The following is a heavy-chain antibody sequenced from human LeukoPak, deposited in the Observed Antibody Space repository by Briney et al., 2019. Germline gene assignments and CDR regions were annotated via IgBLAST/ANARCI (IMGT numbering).Heavy chain of an antibody. J-gene: IGHJ4*02. CDR1: GYTFTTYK. CDR2: INPSDGDR. V-gene: IGHV1-46*01. Sequence: ASVKVSCKASGYTFTTYKMHWVRQAPGQGLEWVGIINPSDGDRRNAQKFQGRVTMTRDTSTSTVYMELSSLRSEDTAVYYCAKNGWSYSAEHRGQGTLVTVSS. D-gene: IGHD3-10*01. CDR3: AKNGWSYSAEH.